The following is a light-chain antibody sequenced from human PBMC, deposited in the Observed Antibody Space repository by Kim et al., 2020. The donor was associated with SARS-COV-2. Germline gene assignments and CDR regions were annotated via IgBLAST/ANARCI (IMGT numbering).Light chain of an antibody. Sequence: SYELTQPPSMSLAPRETARITCGGNNIGSKSVHWYQQKPGQAPVVVIYYDSERPSGIPERFSGSNSGNTATLTISGVEAGDEADYYCQVWDSHSDQGVFGGGTQLTVL. CDR1: NIGSKS. CDR3: QVWDSHSDQGV. CDR2: YDS. V-gene: IGLV3-21*04. J-gene: IGLJ3*02.